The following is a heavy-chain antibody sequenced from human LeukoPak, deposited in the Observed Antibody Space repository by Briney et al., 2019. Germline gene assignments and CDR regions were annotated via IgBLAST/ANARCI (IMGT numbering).Heavy chain of an antibody. CDR2: IYTSGST. D-gene: IGHD5/OR15-5a*01. CDR1: GGSIRSYY. CDR3: ARSRNWFDP. Sequence: SETLSLTCTVSGGSIRSYYCSWIRQPPGKGLEWIGYIYTSGSTNYNPSLKSRVTISVDTSKNQFSLKLSSVTAADTAVYYCARSRNWFDPWGQGTLVTVSS. V-gene: IGHV4-4*09. J-gene: IGHJ5*02.